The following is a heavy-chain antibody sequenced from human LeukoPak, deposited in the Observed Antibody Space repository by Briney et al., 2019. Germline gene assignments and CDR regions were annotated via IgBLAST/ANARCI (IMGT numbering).Heavy chain of an antibody. CDR3: AKDQSSSGYLATEY. CDR1: GGSFSGYY. CDR2: IYSGGST. D-gene: IGHD3-22*01. J-gene: IGHJ4*02. Sequence: PSETLSLTCAVYGGSFSGYYWSWVRQAPGKGLEWVSVIYSGGSTFYADSVKGRFSISRDNSKNTLYLQMNSLRAEDTAVYYCAKDQSSSGYLATEYWGQGTLVTVSS. V-gene: IGHV3-53*01.